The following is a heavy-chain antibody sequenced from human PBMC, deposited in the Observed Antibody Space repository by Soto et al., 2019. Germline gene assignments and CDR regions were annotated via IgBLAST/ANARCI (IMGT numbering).Heavy chain of an antibody. J-gene: IGHJ4*02. Sequence: QVQLVESGGGVVQPGRSLRLSCVASGFTFSSYGMHWVRQAPGKGLEWVAVVWYDGGNEYYADSVKGRFTISRDNSKNTLYLQRNSLRVEYTAVYYCARGGRYCSSTSCHLGDYWGQGTLVTVSS. CDR3: ARGGRYCSSTSCHLGDY. CDR2: VWYDGGNE. D-gene: IGHD2-2*01. V-gene: IGHV3-33*01. CDR1: GFTFSSYG.